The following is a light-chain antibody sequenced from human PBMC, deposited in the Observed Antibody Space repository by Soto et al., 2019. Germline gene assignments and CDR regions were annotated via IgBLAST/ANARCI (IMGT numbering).Light chain of an antibody. CDR2: GAS. J-gene: IGKJ1*01. CDR3: QQRSNWPRT. Sequence: EIVLTQAPVTLALSPGEVATLSCSASQSVSSSYLAWYQQKPGQAPRLLIYGASSRATGIPARFSGSGSGTYFTLTISSLEPEDFAVYYCQQRSNWPRTFGQGTKVDI. CDR1: QSVSSSY. V-gene: IGKV3D-20*02.